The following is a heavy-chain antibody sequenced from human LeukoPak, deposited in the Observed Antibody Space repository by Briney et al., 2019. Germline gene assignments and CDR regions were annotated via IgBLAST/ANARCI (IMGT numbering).Heavy chain of an antibody. CDR3: ARRTRRQSNNSGSIY. D-gene: IGHD4-23*01. Sequence: PSETLSLTCTVSGGSISSSSYYWGWIRQPPGKGLEWIGSIYYSGSTYYNPSLKSRVTISVDTSKNQFSLKLSSVSASDTAVYYCARRTRRQSNNSGSIYWGQGTLVTVSS. V-gene: IGHV4-39*01. CDR2: IYYSGST. J-gene: IGHJ4*02. CDR1: GGSISSSSYY.